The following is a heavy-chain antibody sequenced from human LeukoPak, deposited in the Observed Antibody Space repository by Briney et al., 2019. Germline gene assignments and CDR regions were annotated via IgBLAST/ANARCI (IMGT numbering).Heavy chain of an antibody. CDR2: MYFSRTP. V-gene: IGHV4-4*07. CDR3: ARDAAIGAAGVFDS. D-gene: IGHD6-13*01. CDR1: GGSISSYC. J-gene: IGHJ4*02. Sequence: PSETLSLTCIVSGGSISSYCWSWIRQPAGKGLEWIGRMYFSRTPKYNPALESRVIMSVGTSKNQFSLKLTSVTAADTAVNYCARDAAIGAAGVFDSWGQGTLVIVSS.